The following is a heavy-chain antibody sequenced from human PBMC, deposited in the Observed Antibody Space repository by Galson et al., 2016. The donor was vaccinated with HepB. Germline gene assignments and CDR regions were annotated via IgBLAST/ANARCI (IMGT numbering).Heavy chain of an antibody. CDR3: ARDQHAHGSGHPYYFDY. J-gene: IGHJ4*02. CDR2: IKPSGGSA. CDR1: GYTFTSYY. Sequence: SVKVSCKASGYTFTSYYMHWVRRAPGQGLEWMGIIKPSGGSAYYTQKFQGRVTMTRDTSTSTVYMELRSLRSEDTAVYYCARDQHAHGSGHPYYFDYWSQGTLVTGSS. D-gene: IGHD3-10*01. V-gene: IGHV1-46*01.